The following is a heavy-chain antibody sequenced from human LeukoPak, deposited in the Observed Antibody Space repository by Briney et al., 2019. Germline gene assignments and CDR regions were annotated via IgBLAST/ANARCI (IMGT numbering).Heavy chain of an antibody. CDR1: GGSFSGYY. J-gene: IGHJ2*01. CDR2: INHSGST. V-gene: IGHV4-34*01. D-gene: IGHD2-2*01. CDR3: ARGRGYCSSTSCYARYFDL. Sequence: SETLSLTCAVYGGSFSGYYWSWIRQPPGKGLEWIGEINHSGSTNYNPSPKSRVTISVDTSKNQFSLKLSSVTAADTAVYYCARGRGYCSSTSCYARYFDLWGRGTLVTVSS.